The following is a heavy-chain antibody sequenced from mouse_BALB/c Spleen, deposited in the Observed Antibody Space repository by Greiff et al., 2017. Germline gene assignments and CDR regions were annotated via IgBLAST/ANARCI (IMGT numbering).Heavy chain of an antibody. J-gene: IGHJ3*01. CDR3: ARGELGPSWFAY. D-gene: IGHD4-1*01. Sequence: EVQLVESGPSLVKPSQTLSLTCSVTGDSITSGYWNWIRKFPGNKLEYMGYISYSGSTYYNPSLKSRISITRDTSKNQYYLQLNSVTTEDTATYYCARGELGPSWFAYWGQGTLVTVSA. CDR2: ISYSGST. V-gene: IGHV3-8*02. CDR1: GDSITSGY.